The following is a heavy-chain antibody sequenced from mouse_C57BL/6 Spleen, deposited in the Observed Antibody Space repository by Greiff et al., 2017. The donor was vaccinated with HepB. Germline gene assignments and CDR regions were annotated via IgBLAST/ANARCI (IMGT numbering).Heavy chain of an antibody. CDR2: INYDGSST. J-gene: IGHJ4*01. V-gene: IGHV5-16*01. CDR3: ARTWSYAMDY. Sequence: EVKLMESEGGLVQPGSSMKLSCTASGFTFSDYYMAWVRQVPEKGLEWVANINYDGSSTYYLDSLKSRFIISRDNAKNILYLQMSSLKSEDTATYYCARTWSYAMDYWGQGTSVTVSS. CDR1: GFTFSDYY.